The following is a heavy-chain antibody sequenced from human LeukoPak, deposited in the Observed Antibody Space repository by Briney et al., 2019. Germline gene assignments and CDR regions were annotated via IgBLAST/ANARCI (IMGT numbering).Heavy chain of an antibody. V-gene: IGHV6-1*01. Sequence: SQTLSLTCAISGDSVSSNSAAWNWIRQYPSRGLEWLGRTYYRSKWYNDYAVSVKSRITINPDTSKNQFSLQLNSVTPEDTAVYYCARVHNWYGYNYFDYWGQGTLVTVSS. J-gene: IGHJ4*02. CDR2: TYYRSKWYN. D-gene: IGHD5-24*01. CDR3: ARVHNWYGYNYFDY. CDR1: GDSVSSNSAA.